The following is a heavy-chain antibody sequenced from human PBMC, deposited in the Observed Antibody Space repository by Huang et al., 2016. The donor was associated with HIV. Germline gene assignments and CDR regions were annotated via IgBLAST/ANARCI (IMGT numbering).Heavy chain of an antibody. J-gene: IGHJ4*02. D-gene: IGHD3-22*01. V-gene: IGHV1-69*01. CDR1: GGTFSSYA. CDR2: IIPSVGTA. Sequence: QVQLVQSGAEVKKPGSSVKVSCKASGGTFSSYAISWVRQAPGQGLEWRGGIIPSVGTASYAQKFQGRVTITADEATGTAYMELSSLRSEDTAVYYCARVESRRYYDSSGYYYWGQGTLVTVSS. CDR3: ARVESRRYYDSSGYYY.